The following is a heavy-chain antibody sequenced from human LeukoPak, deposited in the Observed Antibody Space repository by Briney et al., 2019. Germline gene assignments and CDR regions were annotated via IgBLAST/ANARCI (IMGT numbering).Heavy chain of an antibody. V-gene: IGHV3-7*01. CDR1: GFRFSSYW. CDR3: ATDVGGGYFDY. Sequence: GGSLRLSCVAAGFRFSSYWMSWVRQAPGKGLEWVANIKGDGIVKYFADSVRGRFTISRDNAKNSLYLQMNSLRAEDTAVYYCATDVGGGYFDYWGQGTLVTVSS. J-gene: IGHJ4*02. D-gene: IGHD3-16*01. CDR2: IKGDGIVK.